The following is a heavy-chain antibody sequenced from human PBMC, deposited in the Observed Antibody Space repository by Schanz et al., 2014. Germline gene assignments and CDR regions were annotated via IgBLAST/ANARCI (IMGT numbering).Heavy chain of an antibody. CDR2: IHQSGNA. Sequence: QVQLQESGPGLVKPSETLSLTCTVSDSSITSDYSWGWIRQPPGKGLEWIGSIHQSGNAYYNPSPRGRVTMAIGTAKAHCSLRLSSPTAADTAGEYCATWRGDDSGCHGQFDYRGQGALVTVSS. CDR3: ATWRGDDSGCHGQFDY. V-gene: IGHV4-38-2*02. CDR1: DSSITSDYS. D-gene: IGHD3-22*01. J-gene: IGHJ4*02.